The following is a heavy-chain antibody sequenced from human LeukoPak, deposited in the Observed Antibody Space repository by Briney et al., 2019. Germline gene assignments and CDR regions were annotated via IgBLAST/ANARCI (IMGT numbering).Heavy chain of an antibody. J-gene: IGHJ6*03. V-gene: IGHV3-30*04. Sequence: GGSLRLSCAASGFTFSSYAMHWVRQAPGKGLEWVAVISYDGSNKYYADSVKGRFTISRANSKNTLYLQMNSLRAEDTAVYYCAREVGYGDSYYYYYYMDVWGKGTTVTVSS. CDR1: GFTFSSYA. D-gene: IGHD4-17*01. CDR3: AREVGYGDSYYYYYYMDV. CDR2: ISYDGSNK.